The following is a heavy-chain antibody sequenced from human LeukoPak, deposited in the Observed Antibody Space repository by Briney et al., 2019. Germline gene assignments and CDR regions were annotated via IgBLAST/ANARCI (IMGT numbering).Heavy chain of an antibody. CDR3: ARGEEKATITALDS. CDR2: ISSSSSYI. J-gene: IGHJ4*02. CDR1: GFTFSNYG. V-gene: IGHV3-21*01. D-gene: IGHD5-24*01. Sequence: PGGSLRLSCAASGFTFSNYGMHWVRQAPGKGLEWVSAISSSSSYIYYADSIKGRFTISRDNAENSLCLQMNSLRAVDTAVYFCARGEEKATITALDSWGQGTLVTVSS.